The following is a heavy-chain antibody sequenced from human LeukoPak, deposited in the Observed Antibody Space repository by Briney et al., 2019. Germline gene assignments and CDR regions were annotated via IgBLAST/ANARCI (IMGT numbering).Heavy chain of an antibody. CDR1: GYTFTGYY. CDR2: INPNSGGT. V-gene: IGHV1-2*06. J-gene: IGHJ4*02. Sequence: GASVKVSCTASGYTFTGYYMHWVRQGPGQGLVWVGRINPNSGGTKYAPELKGSVHMTRDTSIRTAYVELSRLRSDGAAVYYCARVGYYGSGSYPPDYWGQGTLVTVSS. CDR3: ARVGYYGSGSYPPDY. D-gene: IGHD3-10*01.